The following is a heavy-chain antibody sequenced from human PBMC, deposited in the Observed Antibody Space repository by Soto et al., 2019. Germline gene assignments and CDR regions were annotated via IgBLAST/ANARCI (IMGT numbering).Heavy chain of an antibody. CDR3: ARSGGPRPLNDAFDI. CDR2: INAGNGNT. V-gene: IGHV1-3*01. J-gene: IGHJ3*02. CDR1: GYTFTSYA. D-gene: IGHD3-16*01. Sequence: ASVKVSCKASGYTFTSYAMYWVRQAPGQRLEWMGWINAGNGNTKYSQKFQGRVTITRDTSASTAYMELSSLRSEDTAVYYCARSGGPRPLNDAFDIWGQGTMVTVSS.